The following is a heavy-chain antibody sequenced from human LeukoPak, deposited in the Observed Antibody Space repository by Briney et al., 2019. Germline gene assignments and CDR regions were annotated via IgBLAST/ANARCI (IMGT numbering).Heavy chain of an antibody. J-gene: IGHJ4*02. Sequence: GGSLRLSCAASGFTFSRYWMNLVRQAPGKGLEWVASIKQDGSVKYYVDSVKGRITISRYNARNSLYLQMNSLRAEDTAVYYCVSSNEGTWNVFDYWGQGTLVTVSS. CDR1: GFTFSRYW. CDR3: VSSNEGTWNVFDY. D-gene: IGHD1-1*01. CDR2: IKQDGSVK. V-gene: IGHV3-7*01.